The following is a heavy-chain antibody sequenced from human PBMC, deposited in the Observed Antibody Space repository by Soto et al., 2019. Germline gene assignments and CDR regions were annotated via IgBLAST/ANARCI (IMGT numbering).Heavy chain of an antibody. CDR1: GFTFRNYG. V-gene: IGHV3-48*01. CDR2: IGIGSSTK. J-gene: IGHJ3*01. Sequence: GGSLRLSCAASGFTFRNYGMNWVRQAPGKGLEWVSYIGIGSSTKYYADSVKGRFTISRDNAKNSLYLQMNSLRAEDTAVYYCARDQLYYYYISGSPLNAFYFWGQGTMVPVSS. D-gene: IGHD3-22*01. CDR3: ARDQLYYYYISGSPLNAFYF.